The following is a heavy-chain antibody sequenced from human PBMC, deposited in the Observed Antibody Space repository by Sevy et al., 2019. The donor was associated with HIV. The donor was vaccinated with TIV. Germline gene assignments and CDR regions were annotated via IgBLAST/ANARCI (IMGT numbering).Heavy chain of an antibody. Sequence: SVKVSCKASGGTFSSYAISWVRQAPGQGLEWMGGIIPIFGTANYAQKFQGRVTITADESTSTAYMELSSLRSEDTAVYYCARVLPIYYDSSGYYYPPGVWFDPWGQGTLVTVSS. CDR3: ARVLPIYYDSSGYYYPPGVWFDP. V-gene: IGHV1-69*13. CDR1: GGTFSSYA. CDR2: IIPIFGTA. D-gene: IGHD3-22*01. J-gene: IGHJ5*02.